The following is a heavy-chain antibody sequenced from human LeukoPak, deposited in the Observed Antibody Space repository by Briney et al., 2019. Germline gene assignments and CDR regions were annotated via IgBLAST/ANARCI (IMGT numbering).Heavy chain of an antibody. J-gene: IGHJ5*02. CDR2: VSTSNPHT. CDR1: GYTFTNYG. V-gene: IGHV1-18*01. D-gene: IGHD3-3*01. CDR3: ARDRFLWGLGNWFDL. Sequence: ASVKVSCKTSGYTFTNYGISLVRQAPGQGLEWIGWVSTSNPHTNYAPKFRGRVIMTIDTSTTTAYLEMRSLTSDDTAVYYCARDRFLWGLGNWFDLWGQGTLVTVTS.